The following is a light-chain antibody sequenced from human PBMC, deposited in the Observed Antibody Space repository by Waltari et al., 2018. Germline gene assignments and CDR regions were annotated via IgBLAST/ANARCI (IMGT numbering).Light chain of an antibody. CDR1: SSDVGGYNF. Sequence: QSALTQPASVSGSPGQSITISCTGTSSDVGGYNFVSWYQNTSRGPRLMIYDVSNRPSGLSSRFSGSKAGNTASLTISGLQAEDEADYYCSSYTSSATLVFGGGTRLTVL. J-gene: IGLJ3*02. CDR2: DVS. CDR3: SSYTSSATLV. V-gene: IGLV2-14*03.